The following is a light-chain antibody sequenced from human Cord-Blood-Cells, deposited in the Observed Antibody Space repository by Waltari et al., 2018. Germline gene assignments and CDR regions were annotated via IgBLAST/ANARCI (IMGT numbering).Light chain of an antibody. CDR1: QRVSSY. CDR3: QQRSNWHT. J-gene: IGKJ2*01. Sequence: EIVLTQSPATLSLSPGERAPLPCRASQRVSSYLAWYQQKPGQAPRLLIYGASNRATGIPARFSGRGSGTDFTLTISSLEPEDFAVYYCQQRSNWHTFSQGTKLEIK. V-gene: IGKV3-11*01. CDR2: GAS.